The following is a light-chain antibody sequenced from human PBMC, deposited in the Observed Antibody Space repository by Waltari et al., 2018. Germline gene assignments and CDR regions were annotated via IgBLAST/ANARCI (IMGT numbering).Light chain of an antibody. Sequence: QSALTQPASVSGSPGQSITISCTGNSTDVGTYNLVSWYQHHPDKAPKLIIYEGNKRPSGVSNRFSCSKSGNTASLTIAGLQAEDEADYYCCSFAAGSILVFGGGTKLTVL. CDR2: EGN. J-gene: IGLJ3*02. CDR1: STDVGTYNL. V-gene: IGLV2-23*01. CDR3: CSFAAGSILV.